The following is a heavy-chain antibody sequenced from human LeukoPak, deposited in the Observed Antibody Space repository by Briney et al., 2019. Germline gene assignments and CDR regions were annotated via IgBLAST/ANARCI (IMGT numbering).Heavy chain of an antibody. D-gene: IGHD6-19*01. CDR1: GLTFSRYS. Sequence: GGSLRLSCAASGLTFSRYSMNWVRQAPGKGLEWVSSISSGSSYIYYADSVKGRFTISRDNAKNSLYLQMNSLRAEDTAVYYCASLPIAVAGVYYYYYMDVWGKGTTVTVSS. CDR3: ASLPIAVAGVYYYYYMDV. CDR2: ISSGSSYI. J-gene: IGHJ6*03. V-gene: IGHV3-21*01.